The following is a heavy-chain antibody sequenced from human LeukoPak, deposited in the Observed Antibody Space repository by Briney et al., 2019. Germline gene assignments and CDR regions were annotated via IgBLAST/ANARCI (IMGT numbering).Heavy chain of an antibody. J-gene: IGHJ4*02. V-gene: IGHV3-9*01. CDR2: ISWNSGSI. Sequence: GGSLRLSCAPAALTFVDNATDWVRQAPGKGLEWVSGISWNSGSIGYADSVKGRFTISRDNAKNSLYLEMNSLRAEDTAVCYCAMGGVVTSNLFDFWGQGTLVTVSS. CDR3: AMGGVVTSNLFDF. CDR1: ALTFVDNA. D-gene: IGHD2-21*02.